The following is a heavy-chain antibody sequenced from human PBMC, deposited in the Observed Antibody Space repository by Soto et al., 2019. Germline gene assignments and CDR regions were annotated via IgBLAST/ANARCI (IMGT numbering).Heavy chain of an antibody. D-gene: IGHD3-10*01. Sequence: QVQLQESGPGLVKPSQTLSLPCTVSGGSIRSGNYYLSWVRQHPGKGLEWIGYIYYSGSTFYNPSLKSRVTLSVDTSKNQFSLKLSSVTAADTAVYYCARDRGDGYNPYYYYGMDVWGQGTTVTVSS. J-gene: IGHJ6*02. CDR1: GGSIRSGNYY. CDR3: ARDRGDGYNPYYYYGMDV. V-gene: IGHV4-31*03. CDR2: IYYSGST.